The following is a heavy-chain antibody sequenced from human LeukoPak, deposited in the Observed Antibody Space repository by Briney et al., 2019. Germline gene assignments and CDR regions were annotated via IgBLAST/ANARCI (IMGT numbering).Heavy chain of an antibody. V-gene: IGHV3-15*07. CDR3: IRYGYNLAEYYQH. CDR1: GFIFSNAW. Sequence: GGSLRLSCAASGFIFSNAWMDWVRQAPGKGLEWVGHIKSKTDGGTTDYAAPVKGRFTISRDDSKNTLYLQMNSLKTEDTAVYYCIRYGYNLAEYYQHWGQGTLVTVSS. D-gene: IGHD5-24*01. CDR2: IKSKTDGGTT. J-gene: IGHJ1*01.